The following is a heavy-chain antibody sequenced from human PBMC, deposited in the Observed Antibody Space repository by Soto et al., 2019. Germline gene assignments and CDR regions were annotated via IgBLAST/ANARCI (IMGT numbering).Heavy chain of an antibody. Sequence: GGSLRLSCAASGFTFSGSAMHWVRQASVKGLEWVDCIRSKANSYATAYAASVKGRFTISRDDSKNTAYLQMNSLKTEDTAVYYCTRHREIQASHYYYYGMDVWGQGTTVTVSS. CDR3: TRHREIQASHYYYYGMDV. CDR2: IRSKANSYAT. CDR1: GFTFSGSA. V-gene: IGHV3-73*01. J-gene: IGHJ6*02.